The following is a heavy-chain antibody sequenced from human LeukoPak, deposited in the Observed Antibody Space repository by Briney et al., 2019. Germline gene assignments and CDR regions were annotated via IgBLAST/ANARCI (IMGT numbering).Heavy chain of an antibody. D-gene: IGHD6-25*01. V-gene: IGHV4-61*01. CDR2: ARYSGST. J-gene: IGHJ2*01. CDR3: ARDSLLRGSGWDYWYFDL. CDR1: GGSVSNGNYY. Sequence: SETLSLTCTASGGSVSNGNYYWSWIRQPPGKGLEWIGNARYSGSTNYNPSLKSRVTISVDTSMNQFSLLLTSATAADTAVYYCARDSLLRGSGWDYWYFDLWGRGTLVTLSS.